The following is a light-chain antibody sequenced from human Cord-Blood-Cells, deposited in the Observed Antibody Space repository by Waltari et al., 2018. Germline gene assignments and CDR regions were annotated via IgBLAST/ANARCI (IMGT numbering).Light chain of an antibody. Sequence: QSALTQPRSVSGSPGPSVPISCTGPSSHVCGYNYVSWYQQHPGTAPKLMIYDVSKRPSGVPDRFSGSKSGNTASLTISGLQAEDEADYYCCSYAGSYTFVVFGGGTKLTVL. CDR2: DVS. CDR3: CSYAGSYTFVV. J-gene: IGLJ2*01. CDR1: SSHVCGYNY. V-gene: IGLV2-11*01.